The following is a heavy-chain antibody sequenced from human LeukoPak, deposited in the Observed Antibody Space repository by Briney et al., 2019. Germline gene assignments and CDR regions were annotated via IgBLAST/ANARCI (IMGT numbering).Heavy chain of an antibody. D-gene: IGHD1-26*01. V-gene: IGHV1-18*01. CDR3: ARAEGEWELKSYGY. CDR1: GYTFTSYG. J-gene: IGHJ4*02. CDR2: ISAYNGNT. Sequence: GASVKVSCKASGYTFTSYGISWVRQAPGQGLEWMGWISAYNGNTNYAQKLQGRVTMTTDTSTSTAYMELRSLRSEDTAVYYCARAEGEWELKSYGYWGQGTLVTVSS.